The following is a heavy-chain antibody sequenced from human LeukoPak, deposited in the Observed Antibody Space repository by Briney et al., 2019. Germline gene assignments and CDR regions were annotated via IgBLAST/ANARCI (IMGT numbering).Heavy chain of an antibody. Sequence: ASVKVSCKXSGYTFTGYYMHWVRQAPGQGLEWMGRINPNSGGTNYAQKFQGWVTMTRDTSISTAYMELSRLRSDDTAVYYCAREAPLQAAAYVWGSPAAYWGQGTLATVSS. CDR2: INPNSGGT. V-gene: IGHV1-2*04. CDR1: GYTFTGYY. J-gene: IGHJ4*02. CDR3: AREAPLQAAAYVWGSPAAY. D-gene: IGHD3-16*01.